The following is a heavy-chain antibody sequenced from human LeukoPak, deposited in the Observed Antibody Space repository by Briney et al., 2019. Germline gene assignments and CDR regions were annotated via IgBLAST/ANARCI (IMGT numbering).Heavy chain of an antibody. CDR3: ASVLNYYDSSPKQYRENYYYYYMDV. V-gene: IGHV4-39*01. Sequence: SETLSLTCTVSGRSISSSSYYWGWIRQPRGKGLEWIGSIYYSGSTYYNPSVKSRVTISVDTYKNQFSLKLSSVTAADTAVYYCASVLNYYDSSPKQYRENYYYYYMDVWGKGTTVTISS. CDR2: IYYSGST. D-gene: IGHD3-22*01. CDR1: GRSISSSSYY. J-gene: IGHJ6*03.